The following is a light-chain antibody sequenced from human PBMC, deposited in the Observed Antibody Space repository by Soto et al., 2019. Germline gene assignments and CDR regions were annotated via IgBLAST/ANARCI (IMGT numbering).Light chain of an antibody. CDR2: LEGSGSY. CDR1: SGHSSYI. V-gene: IGLV4-60*03. J-gene: IGLJ2*01. CDR3: ETWDSNTVV. Sequence: QAVVTQSSSASASLGSSVKLTCTLSSGHSSYIIAWHQQQPGKAPRYLMKLEGSGSYNKGSGVPDRFSGSSSGADRYLTISNLQSEDEADYYCETWDSNTVVFGGGTKLTAL.